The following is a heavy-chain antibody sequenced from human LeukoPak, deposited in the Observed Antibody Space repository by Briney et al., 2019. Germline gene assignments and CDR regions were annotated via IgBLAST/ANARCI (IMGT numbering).Heavy chain of an antibody. Sequence: SETLSLTCTVSGGSIGNYYWSWIRQPPGKGLEWLGYIYYSGITNYNPSLKSRVTISVDTSKNQFFLRLTSMTAADTALYYCARDRSAYDYDKRWFYYYMDVWGKGTTVTISS. CDR2: IYYSGIT. CDR1: GGSIGNYY. CDR3: ARDRSAYDYDKRWFYYYMDV. J-gene: IGHJ6*03. D-gene: IGHD5-12*01. V-gene: IGHV4-59*01.